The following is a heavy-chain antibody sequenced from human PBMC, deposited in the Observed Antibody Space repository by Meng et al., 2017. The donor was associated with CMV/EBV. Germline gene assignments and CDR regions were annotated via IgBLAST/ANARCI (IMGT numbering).Heavy chain of an antibody. Sequence: GSLRLSCAVYGGSFSGYYWSWIRQPPGQGLEWIGEINHSGSTNYNPSLKSRVTISVDTSKNQFSLKLSSVTAADTAVYYCATLYSGSYYYYHYYHGMDVWGQGTTVTVSS. J-gene: IGHJ6*02. CDR3: ATLYSGSYYYYHYYHGMDV. V-gene: IGHV4-34*01. CDR2: INHSGST. D-gene: IGHD3-10*01. CDR1: GGSFSGYY.